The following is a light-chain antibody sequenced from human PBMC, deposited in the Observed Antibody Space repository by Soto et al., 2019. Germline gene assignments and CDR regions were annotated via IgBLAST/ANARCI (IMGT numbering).Light chain of an antibody. V-gene: IGKV1-5*01. J-gene: IGKJ1*01. CDR2: DAS. Sequence: DIQMTQSPSTLSASVGDRVTITCRASQSISSWLAWYQQKPGKAPKLLMYDASSLDSGVPSRFSGSGSGTEFTLTISSLPPDDFATYYCQQYNAYPWTFGQGTKVEIK. CDR1: QSISSW. CDR3: QQYNAYPWT.